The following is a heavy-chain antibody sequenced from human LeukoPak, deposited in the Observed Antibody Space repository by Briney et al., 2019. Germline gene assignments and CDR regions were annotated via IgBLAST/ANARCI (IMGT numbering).Heavy chain of an antibody. D-gene: IGHD2-2*01. CDR2: ILPSSGST. J-gene: IGHJ5*02. Sequence: ASVKVSCKASGYTFTSYYMHWVRQAPGQGLEWMGIILPSSGSTSYAQKFEGRVTLTRDTSTSTVYMELISLRSEDTAVYYCARDSSTSSLADPWGQGTLVTVSS. CDR3: ARDSSTSSLADP. V-gene: IGHV1-46*01. CDR1: GYTFTSYY.